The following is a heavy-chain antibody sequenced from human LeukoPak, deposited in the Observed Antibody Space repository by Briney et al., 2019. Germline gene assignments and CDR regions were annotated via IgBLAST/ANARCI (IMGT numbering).Heavy chain of an antibody. CDR1: GGSISSSSYY. V-gene: IGHV4-39*01. J-gene: IGHJ5*02. CDR2: IYYSGST. Sequence: PSETLSLTCSVTGGSISSSSYYRGWVCQPPGKGLQWIGSIYYSGSTYYNPSLKSRVTISVDTSKNQFSLKLSSVTAADTAVYYCARQGYCSSTSCYRWFDPWGQGTLVTVSS. CDR3: ARQGYCSSTSCYRWFDP. D-gene: IGHD2-2*01.